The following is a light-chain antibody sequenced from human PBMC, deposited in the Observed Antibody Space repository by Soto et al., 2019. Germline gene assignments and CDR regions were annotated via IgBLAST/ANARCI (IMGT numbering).Light chain of an antibody. CDR1: QSVSRN. V-gene: IGKV3-15*01. Sequence: EIVMTHSPATLSVSPGERATLSCRASQSVSRNLAWSQQKPGQAPRLLIYGASTRATGIPARFSGSGSGTQFTLTSSSVQAEDVAGYYCRQYNNWPLAFGGGTKVEIK. CDR3: RQYNNWPLA. J-gene: IGKJ4*01. CDR2: GAS.